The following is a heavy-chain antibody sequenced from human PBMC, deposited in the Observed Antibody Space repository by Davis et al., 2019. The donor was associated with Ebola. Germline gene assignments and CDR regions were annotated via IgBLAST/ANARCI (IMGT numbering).Heavy chain of an antibody. D-gene: IGHD3-9*01. J-gene: IGHJ5*01. CDR1: GYTFTNYY. V-gene: IGHV7-4-1*01. Sequence: AASVKVSCKASGYTFTNYYMHWVRQAPGQGLEWMGWINTNSGNPTYAQGLSGRFLFSLDTSVSTAYLQIDRLEPGDTAIYFCARGRYLAPVDSWGQGTLVTVSS. CDR3: ARGRYLAPVDS. CDR2: INTNSGNP.